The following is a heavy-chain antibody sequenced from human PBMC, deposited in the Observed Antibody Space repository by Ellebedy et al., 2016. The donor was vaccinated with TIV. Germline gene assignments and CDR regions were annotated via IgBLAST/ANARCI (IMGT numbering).Heavy chain of an antibody. V-gene: IGHV3-23*01. J-gene: IGHJ4*02. CDR2: VSGSDDNT. Sequence: GESLKISCAASGFTFSNYGMNWVRQAPGKGLEWVSAVSGSDDNTYYSDSVKGRFTISRDNSRNTLYLQMNSLRAEDTDVYYGAKRYSRSSGGRFFDYWGQGTLVTVSS. D-gene: IGHD6-6*01. CDR3: AKRYSRSSGGRFFDY. CDR1: GFTFSNYG.